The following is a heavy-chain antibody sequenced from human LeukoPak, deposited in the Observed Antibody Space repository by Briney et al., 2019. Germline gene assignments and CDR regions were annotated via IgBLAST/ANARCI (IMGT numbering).Heavy chain of an antibody. V-gene: IGHV3-21*01. CDR2: ISSGSSYI. D-gene: IGHD2-15*01. Sequence: GGSLRLSCAASGFTFSSYSMNWVRQAPGKGLEWVSSISSGSSYIYYADSVKGRFTISRDNAKNSLYLQMNSLRAEDTAVYYCARGACSGGSCYPIGYGMDVWGQGTTVAVSS. CDR3: ARGACSGGSCYPIGYGMDV. CDR1: GFTFSSYS. J-gene: IGHJ6*02.